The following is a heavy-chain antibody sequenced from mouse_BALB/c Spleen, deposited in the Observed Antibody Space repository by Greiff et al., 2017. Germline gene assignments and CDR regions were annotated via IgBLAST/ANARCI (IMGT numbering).Heavy chain of an antibody. CDR2: ISYDGSN. V-gene: IGHV3-6*02. J-gene: IGHJ3*01. CDR3: AREGYYDYDGPWFAY. D-gene: IGHD2-4*01. Sequence: DVKLQESGPGLVKPSQSLSLTCSVTGYSITSGYYWNWIRQFPGNKLEWMGYISYDGSNNYNPSLKNRISITRDTSKNQFFLKLNSVTTEDTATYYCAREGYYDYDGPWFAYWGQGTLVTVSA. CDR1: GYSITSGYY.